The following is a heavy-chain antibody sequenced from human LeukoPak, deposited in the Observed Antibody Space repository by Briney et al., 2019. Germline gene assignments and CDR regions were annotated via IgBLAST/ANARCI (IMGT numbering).Heavy chain of an antibody. CDR1: GFTFSSYG. Sequence: GGSLRLSCAASGFTFSSYGMHWVRQAPGKGLEWVAFIRYDGSNKYYADSVKGRFTISRDNSKNTLYLQMNSLRAGDTAVYYCAKDGPTYYYDSSGYPRWYYFDYWGQGTLVTVSS. V-gene: IGHV3-30*02. J-gene: IGHJ4*02. CDR2: IRYDGSNK. D-gene: IGHD3-22*01. CDR3: AKDGPTYYYDSSGYPRWYYFDY.